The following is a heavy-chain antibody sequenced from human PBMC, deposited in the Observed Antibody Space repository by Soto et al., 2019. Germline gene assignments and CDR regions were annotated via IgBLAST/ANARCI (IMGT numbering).Heavy chain of an antibody. CDR1: GFTFSQYN. CDR3: ATLLSTWRSHDDY. J-gene: IGHJ4*02. V-gene: IGHV3-48*03. CDR2: ISSSGSTI. Sequence: QAGGSLRLSCAASGFTFSQYNMNWVRQAPGKGLEWVSYISSSGSTISYADSVKGRFTISRDNAKNSLSLQMNSLRAEDTAVYFCATLLSTWRSHDDYWGQGTLVTVSS. D-gene: IGHD2-15*01.